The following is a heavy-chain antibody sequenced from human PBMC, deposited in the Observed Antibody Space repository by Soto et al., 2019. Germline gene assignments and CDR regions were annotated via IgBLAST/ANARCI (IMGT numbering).Heavy chain of an antibody. CDR1: GFTFSSYW. J-gene: IGHJ6*02. CDR3: ARGDYSSSLGYYYGMDV. V-gene: IGHV3-7*03. D-gene: IGHD6-13*01. Sequence: GGSLRLSCAASGFTFSSYWMSWVRQAPGKGLEWVANIKQDGSEKYYVDSVKGRFTISRDDAKNSLYLQMNSLRAEDTAVYYCARGDYSSSLGYYYGMDVWGRGTTVTVSS. CDR2: IKQDGSEK.